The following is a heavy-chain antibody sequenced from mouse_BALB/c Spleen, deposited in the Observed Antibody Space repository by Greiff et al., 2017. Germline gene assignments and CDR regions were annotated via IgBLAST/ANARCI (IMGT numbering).Heavy chain of an antibody. CDR1: GFNIKDYY. Sequence: VQLQQSGAELVRPGALVKLSCKASGFNIKDYYMHWVKQRPEQGLEWIGWIDPENGNTIYDPKFQGKASITADTSSNTAYLQLSSLTSEDTAVYYCAQVRRDYYAMDYWGQGTSVTVSS. CDR3: AQVRRDYYAMDY. CDR2: IDPENGNT. D-gene: IGHD2-14*01. J-gene: IGHJ4*01. V-gene: IGHV14-1*02.